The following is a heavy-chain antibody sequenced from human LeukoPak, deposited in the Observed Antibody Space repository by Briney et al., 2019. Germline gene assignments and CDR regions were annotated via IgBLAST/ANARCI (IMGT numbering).Heavy chain of an antibody. J-gene: IGHJ5*02. V-gene: IGHV4-4*09. CDR2: IYRGETT. D-gene: IGHD6-19*01. CDR3: ATHWLEATKTYSCSFDP. CDR1: GGSINNYW. Sequence: PSETLSLTCSVSGGSINNYWWSWIRQPPGKGLEWIGYIYRGETTNYNPSLKSRVTLSVDTSKNQISLKLNSVTAADTAVYYCATHWLEATKTYSCSFDPWGQGTLVTVSS.